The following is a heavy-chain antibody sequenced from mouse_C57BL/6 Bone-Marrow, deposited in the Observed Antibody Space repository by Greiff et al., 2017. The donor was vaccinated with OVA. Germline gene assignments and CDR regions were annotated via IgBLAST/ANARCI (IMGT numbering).Heavy chain of an antibody. Sequence: DVMLVESGGGLVQPGGSLKLSCTASGFTFSDYYMAWVRQVPEKGLEWVANINYDGSSTYYLDSLKSRFIISRDNAKNILYLQMSSLKSEDTATYYCARATVPLMDYWGQGTSVTVSS. CDR2: INYDGSST. D-gene: IGHD1-1*01. J-gene: IGHJ4*01. CDR1: GFTFSDYY. CDR3: ARATVPLMDY. V-gene: IGHV5-16*01.